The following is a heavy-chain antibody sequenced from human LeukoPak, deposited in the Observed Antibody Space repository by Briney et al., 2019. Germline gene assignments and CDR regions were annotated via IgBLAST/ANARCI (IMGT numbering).Heavy chain of an antibody. V-gene: IGHV3-23*01. Sequence: ETLSLTCTVSGGSISSYYWSWVRQAPGKGLEWVSAISGSGGSTYYADSVKGRFTISRDNSKNTLYLQMNSLRAEDTAVYYCAKVSGYGVAGTGFDYWGQGTLVTVSS. D-gene: IGHD6-19*01. J-gene: IGHJ4*02. CDR1: GGSISSYY. CDR2: ISGSGGST. CDR3: AKVSGYGVAGTGFDY.